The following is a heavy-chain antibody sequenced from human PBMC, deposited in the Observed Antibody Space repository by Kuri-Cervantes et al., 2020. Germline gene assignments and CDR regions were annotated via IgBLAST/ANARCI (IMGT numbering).Heavy chain of an antibody. D-gene: IGHD2-2*01. Sequence: SVKVSCKVSGYTLTELSMHWVRQAPGQGLEWMGGIIPIFGTANYAQKFQGRVTITADESTSTAYMELSSLRSEDTAVYYCARPSYCSSTSCLPGAFDIWGQGTMVTVSS. V-gene: IGHV1-69*13. J-gene: IGHJ3*02. CDR1: GYTLTELS. CDR3: ARPSYCSSTSCLPGAFDI. CDR2: IIPIFGTA.